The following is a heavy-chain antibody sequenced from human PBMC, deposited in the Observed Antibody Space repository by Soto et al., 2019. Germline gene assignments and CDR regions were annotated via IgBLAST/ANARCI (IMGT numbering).Heavy chain of an antibody. D-gene: IGHD3-22*01. Sequence: ASVKVSCEASGYTFTGYFIHWVRQAPGQGLEWMGWINPNSGDTKYAQKFQGRVTMTRDMSISTAYMELRRLTSDDTAVYYCARVRTYYDSSGSLDCWGKGTLVT. CDR2: INPNSGDT. V-gene: IGHV1-2*02. CDR3: ARVRTYYDSSGSLDC. CDR1: GYTFTGYF. J-gene: IGHJ4*02.